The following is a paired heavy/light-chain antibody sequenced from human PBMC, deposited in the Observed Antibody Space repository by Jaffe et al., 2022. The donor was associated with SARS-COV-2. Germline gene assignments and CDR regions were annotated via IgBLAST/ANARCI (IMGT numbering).Heavy chain of an antibody. D-gene: IGHD3-3*01. CDR1: GFTFGDYG. V-gene: IGHV3-49*05. CDR3: SRWYYDFWSGYPDY. Sequence: EVQLVESGGGLVKPGRSLRLSCTASGFTFGDYGVSWFRQAPGKGLEWVGFIRSKAYGGTTEYAASVKGRFSISRDDSKSIAYLQMNSLNTEDTAVYYCSRWYYDFWSGYPDYWGQGALVTVSS. CDR2: IRSKAYGGTT. J-gene: IGHJ4*02.
Light chain of an antibody. CDR2: GNN. Sequence: QSVLTQSPSVSGAPGQRVTISCTGSSSNIGAGYDVHWYQQLPGTAPQLLIYGNNNRPSGVPDRFSGSKSGTSASLAISGLQAEDEADYYCQSYDSSLSGHVFGTGTKVTVL. CDR1: SSNIGAGYD. J-gene: IGLJ1*01. CDR3: QSYDSSLSGHV. V-gene: IGLV1-40*01.